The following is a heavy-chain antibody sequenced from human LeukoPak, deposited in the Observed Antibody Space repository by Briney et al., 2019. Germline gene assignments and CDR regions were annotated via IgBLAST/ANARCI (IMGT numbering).Heavy chain of an antibody. CDR1: GCTFSGYA. CDR3: ARAPSSSLRFLEWLLYDY. V-gene: IGHV3-30-3*01. D-gene: IGHD3-3*01. J-gene: IGHJ4*02. CDR2: ISYYGSNK. Sequence: GGCVRLSCAASGCTFSGYAMPWVRQAPGKGLEWVAVISYYGSNKYYADSVKGRFTISRDNSKNTLYLQMNSLRAEDTAVYYCARAPSSSLRFLEWLLYDYWGQGTLVTVSS.